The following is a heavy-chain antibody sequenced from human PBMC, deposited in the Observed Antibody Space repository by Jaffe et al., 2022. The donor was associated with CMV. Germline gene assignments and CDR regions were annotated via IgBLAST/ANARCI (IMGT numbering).Heavy chain of an antibody. J-gene: IGHJ3*02. D-gene: IGHD3-3*01. CDR2: ISGSGGST. Sequence: EVQLVESGGGLVQPGGSLRLSCAASGFTFSSYAMSWVRQAPGKGLEWVSAISGSGGSTYYADSVKGRFTISRDNSKNTLYLQMNSLRAEDTAVYYCAKDGALTILGFDAFDIWGQGTMVTVSS. CDR3: AKDGALTILGFDAFDI. CDR1: GFTFSSYA. V-gene: IGHV3-23*04.